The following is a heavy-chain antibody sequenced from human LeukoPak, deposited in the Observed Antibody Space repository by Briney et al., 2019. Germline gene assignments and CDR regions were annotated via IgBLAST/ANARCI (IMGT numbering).Heavy chain of an antibody. Sequence: GASVKVSCKASGYAFTSYYMHWVRQAPGQGLEWMGIINPSGGSTSYAQKFQGRVTMTGDTSTSTAYMELRSLRSDDTAVYYCAREMQWLGWFDPWGQGTLVTVSS. D-gene: IGHD6-19*01. CDR1: GYAFTSYY. J-gene: IGHJ5*02. CDR3: AREMQWLGWFDP. V-gene: IGHV1-46*01. CDR2: INPSGGST.